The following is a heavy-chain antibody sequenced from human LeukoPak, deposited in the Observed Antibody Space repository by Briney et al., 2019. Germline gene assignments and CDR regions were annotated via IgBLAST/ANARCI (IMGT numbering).Heavy chain of an antibody. CDR1: GGSISSSSYY. Sequence: PSETLSLTCTVSGGSISSSSYYWGWIRQPPGKGLEWIGSIYYSGSTYYNPSLKSRVTISVDTSKNQFSLKLSSVTAADTAVYYCARDLTDYYDSSGHDYWGQGTLVTVSS. CDR3: ARDLTDYYDSSGHDY. V-gene: IGHV4-39*07. J-gene: IGHJ4*02. CDR2: IYYSGST. D-gene: IGHD3-22*01.